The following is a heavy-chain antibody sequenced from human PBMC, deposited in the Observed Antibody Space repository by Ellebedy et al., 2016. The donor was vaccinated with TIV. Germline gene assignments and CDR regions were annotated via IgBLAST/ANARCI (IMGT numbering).Heavy chain of an antibody. Sequence: GESLKISCAASGFTFSGYFMTWVRQAPGKGLEWVSYISAGSGTSIYDADSVEGRFTISRDNANNSLYLQMNSLRAEDTAVYYCARDGLNWNDFDYWGQGTLVTVSS. CDR2: ISAGSGTSI. CDR1: GFTFSGYF. V-gene: IGHV3-11*01. CDR3: ARDGLNWNDFDY. D-gene: IGHD1-1*01. J-gene: IGHJ4*02.